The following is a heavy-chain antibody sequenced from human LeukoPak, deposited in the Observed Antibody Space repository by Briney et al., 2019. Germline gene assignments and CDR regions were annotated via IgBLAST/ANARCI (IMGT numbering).Heavy chain of an antibody. J-gene: IGHJ4*02. CDR1: GFTFSSYG. V-gene: IGHV3-30*18. CDR3: AKEYSSGWYSF. D-gene: IGHD6-19*01. Sequence: GRSLRLSCAASGFTFSSYGMHWVRQAPGKGLEWVAVISYDGSNKYYADSVKGRFTISRDNSKNTLYLQMNSLRAEDTAVYYCAKEYSSGWYSFWGQGTLVTVSS. CDR2: ISYDGSNK.